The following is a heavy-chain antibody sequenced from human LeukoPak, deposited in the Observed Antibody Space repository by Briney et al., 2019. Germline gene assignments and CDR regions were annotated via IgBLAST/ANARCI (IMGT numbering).Heavy chain of an antibody. CDR1: GYTFTSYG. CDR3: ARGLWFGELNLDY. J-gene: IGHJ4*02. V-gene: IGHV1-18*01. D-gene: IGHD3-10*01. Sequence: ASVKVSCKASGYTFTSYGISWVRQAPGQGLEWMGWISGYNGKTNYAQKLQGRVTMTTDTSTSTAYMELSSLRSEDTAVYYCARGLWFGELNLDYWGQGTLVTVSS. CDR2: ISGYNGKT.